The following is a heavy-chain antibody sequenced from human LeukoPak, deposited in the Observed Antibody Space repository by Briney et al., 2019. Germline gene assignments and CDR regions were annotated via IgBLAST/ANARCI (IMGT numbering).Heavy chain of an antibody. D-gene: IGHD4-23*01. CDR2: IFSSGNT. Sequence: SETLSLTCTVSGGSISRSDSYWDWIRQPPGKGLEWIGAIFSSGNTYYNPSLKSRVTMFVDTSKNHFSLKLSSVTAADTAVYYCARQTTTVVTPNHAFAVWGQGTVVTVSS. J-gene: IGHJ3*01. CDR3: ARQTTTVVTPNHAFAV. V-gene: IGHV4-39*01. CDR1: GGSISRSDSY.